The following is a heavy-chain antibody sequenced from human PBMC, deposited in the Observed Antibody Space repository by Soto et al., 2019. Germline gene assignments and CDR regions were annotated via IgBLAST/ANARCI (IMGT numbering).Heavy chain of an antibody. J-gene: IGHJ5*02. D-gene: IGHD3-3*01. CDR1: GYTFTSYA. CDR3: ARLRDFWSGYSRYNWLDP. V-gene: IGHV1-3*01. Sequence: ASVKVSCKASGYTFTSYAMHWVREAPGQRLEWMGWINAGNGNTKYSQKFQGRVTITRDTSASTAYMELSSLRSEDTAVYYCARLRDFWSGYSRYNWLDPWGQGTLVTVSS. CDR2: INAGNGNT.